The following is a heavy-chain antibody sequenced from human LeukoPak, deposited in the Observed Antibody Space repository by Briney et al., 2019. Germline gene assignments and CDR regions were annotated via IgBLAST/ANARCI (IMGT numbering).Heavy chain of an antibody. D-gene: IGHD5/OR15-5a*01. Sequence: VASVKVSCKASGYTFTDYYMHWVRQAPGEGLEWVGWVFPHSGDTYYAQRFHGRVAMTTDTSINTAYMELSRLKSDDTGVYFCARPPRDLVSAAPFPFWGQGTLVTVSS. CDR2: VFPHSGDT. CDR3: ARPPRDLVSAAPFPF. J-gene: IGHJ1*01. V-gene: IGHV1-2*02. CDR1: GYTFTDYY.